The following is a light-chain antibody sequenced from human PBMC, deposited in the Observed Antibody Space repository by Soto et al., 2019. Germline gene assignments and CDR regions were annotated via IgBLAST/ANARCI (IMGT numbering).Light chain of an antibody. J-gene: IGLJ1*01. CDR2: EVS. CDR1: SSDVGGYNY. Sequence: QSALTQPPSASGSPGQSVTISCTGTSSDVGGYNYVSWYQQHPGKAPKLMIYEVSKRPSGVPDRFSGSKSGNTASLTVSGLQAEDEADYYCSSYGRVFGTGTKVTVL. V-gene: IGLV2-8*01. CDR3: SSYGRV.